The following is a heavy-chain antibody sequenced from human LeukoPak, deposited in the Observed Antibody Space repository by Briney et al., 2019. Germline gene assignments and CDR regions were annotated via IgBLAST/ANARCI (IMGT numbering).Heavy chain of an antibody. Sequence: GGSLRLSCAASAFTFISYNINWARQAPGKGLEWVSSISSSRSYIYYADSVKGRFTITRDNAKNSLYLQMNSLRAEDTAVYYCATDIIRGVMDYWGQGSLVTVSS. V-gene: IGHV3-21*01. J-gene: IGHJ4*02. CDR1: AFTFISYN. CDR2: ISSSRSYI. D-gene: IGHD3-10*01. CDR3: ATDIIRGVMDY.